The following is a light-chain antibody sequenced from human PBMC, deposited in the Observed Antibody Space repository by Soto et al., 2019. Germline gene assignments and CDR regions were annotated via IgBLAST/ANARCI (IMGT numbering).Light chain of an antibody. V-gene: IGLV1-44*01. CDR1: SSNIGRNS. J-gene: IGLJ2*01. Sequence: QSALIQPPSASGTPGQRVTISCSGSSSNIGRNSVNWYQQLPGTAPRLVIYVNNQRPSGVSARFSGSRSGTTASLAISGLQAEDEADYYCAAWDDSLSVVFGGGTQPTVL. CDR2: VNN. CDR3: AAWDDSLSVV.